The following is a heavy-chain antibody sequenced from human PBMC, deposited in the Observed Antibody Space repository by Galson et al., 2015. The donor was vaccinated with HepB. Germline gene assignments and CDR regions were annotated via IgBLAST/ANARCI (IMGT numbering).Heavy chain of an antibody. V-gene: IGHV3-23*01. CDR3: VREWWERQLDR. CDR1: GFTFSNYA. D-gene: IGHD1-26*01. CDR2: ISGSGDST. J-gene: IGHJ5*02. Sequence: SLRLSCAASGFTFSNYAMSWVRQAPGKGLEWVSAISGSGDSTYHADSVKGRFTISRDNSKNTLYLQMNSLRVEDTATYYCVREWWERQLDRWGQGTLVTVSS.